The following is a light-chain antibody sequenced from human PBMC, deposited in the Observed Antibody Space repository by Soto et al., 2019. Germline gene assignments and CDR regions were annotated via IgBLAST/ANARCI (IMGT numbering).Light chain of an antibody. CDR1: SSDVGGYNY. V-gene: IGLV2-8*01. CDR2: EVS. Sequence: QSALTQPPSASGSPGQSVTISCTGTSSDVGGYNYVSWYQQHPGKAPKLMIYEVSKRPSGVPDRFSGSKSGNTASLTVSGLQTEEEADYYCSSYAGSIHYVFGTGTKLTVL. CDR3: SSYAGSIHYV. J-gene: IGLJ1*01.